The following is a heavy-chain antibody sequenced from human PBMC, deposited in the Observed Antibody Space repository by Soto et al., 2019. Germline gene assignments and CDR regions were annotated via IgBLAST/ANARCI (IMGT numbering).Heavy chain of an antibody. V-gene: IGHV3-11*01. Sequence: QVQLVESGGGLVKPGGSLRLSCTASGFTFTDHYMTWIRQAPGKGLEWVSYINSGGSNIYYADSVRGRFPISRDNAKNSVYLQMSCLRAEDTAIYYCARDIRGANWGQGTLVIVSS. D-gene: IGHD3-10*01. CDR1: GFTFTDHY. CDR3: ARDIRGAN. CDR2: INSGGSNI. J-gene: IGHJ4*02.